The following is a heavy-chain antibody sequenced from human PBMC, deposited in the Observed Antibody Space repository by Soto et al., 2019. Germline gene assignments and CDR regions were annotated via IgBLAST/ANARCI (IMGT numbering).Heavy chain of an antibody. Sequence: QVQLQESGPGLVKPSQTLSLTCTVSGGSISSGGYYWSWIRQHPGKGLEWIGYIYYSGSTYYNPSLKSRVTISVDTSKNQFSLKLSSVTAADTAVYYCARNTYYYDSSGYYLSYFDYWGQGTLVTVSS. V-gene: IGHV4-31*03. CDR1: GGSISSGGYY. D-gene: IGHD3-22*01. CDR2: IYYSGST. CDR3: ARNTYYYDSSGYYLSYFDY. J-gene: IGHJ4*02.